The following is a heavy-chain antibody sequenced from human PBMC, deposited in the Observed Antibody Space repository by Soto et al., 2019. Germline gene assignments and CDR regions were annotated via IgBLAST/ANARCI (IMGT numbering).Heavy chain of an antibody. D-gene: IGHD1-26*01. CDR1: GFTFNNAR. CDR2: ITTKAERGTT. Sequence: GGSLRLSCAASGFTFNNARMSWVRQAPGKGLEWVGRITTKAERGTTDYAASVKGRFTLSRDDSRNTLFLQMNSLKTEDTAVYYCTTNGAASVGTLSYWGQGTLVTVSS. CDR3: TTNGAASVGTLSY. J-gene: IGHJ4*02. V-gene: IGHV3-15*01.